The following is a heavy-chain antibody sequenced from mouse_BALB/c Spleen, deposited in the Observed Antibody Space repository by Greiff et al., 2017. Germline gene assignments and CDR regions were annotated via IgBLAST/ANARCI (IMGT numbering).Heavy chain of an antibody. V-gene: IGHV7-3*02. CDR1: GFTFTDYY. J-gene: IGHJ4*01. CDR2: IRNKANGYTT. Sequence: EVQLVESGGGLVQPGGSLRLSCATSGFTFTDYYMSWVRQPPGKALEWLGFIRNKANGYTTEYSASVKGRFTISRDNSQSILYLQMNTLRAEDSATYYCARDYDGYAMDCWGQGTSVTVSS. CDR3: ARDYDGYAMDC. D-gene: IGHD2-12*01.